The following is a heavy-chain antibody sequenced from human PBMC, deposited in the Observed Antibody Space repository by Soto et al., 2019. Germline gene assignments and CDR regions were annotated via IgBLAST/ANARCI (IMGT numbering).Heavy chain of an antibody. CDR1: GGSISSYY. CDR2: IYTSGST. Sequence: SETLSLTCTVSGGSISSYYWSWIRQPAGKGLEWIGRIYTSGSTNYNPSLKSRVTMSVDTSKNQFSLKLSSVTAADTAVYYCARVLEQQLVFAWFDPWGQGTLVTVSS. CDR3: ARVLEQQLVFAWFDP. D-gene: IGHD6-13*01. J-gene: IGHJ5*02. V-gene: IGHV4-4*07.